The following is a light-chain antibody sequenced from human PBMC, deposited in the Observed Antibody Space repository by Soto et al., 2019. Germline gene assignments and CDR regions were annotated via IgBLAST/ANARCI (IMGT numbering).Light chain of an antibody. Sequence: EIVMTQSPVTLSVSPGERATLSCRASQSISSSLAWYQQKPGQAPRLLIYGASTRATGIPARFSGSGYGTEFTLTISSLQSEDSAVYYCQQYNKWPWTCGQGTKVEIK. CDR2: GAS. CDR3: QQYNKWPWT. V-gene: IGKV3-15*01. CDR1: QSISSS. J-gene: IGKJ1*01.